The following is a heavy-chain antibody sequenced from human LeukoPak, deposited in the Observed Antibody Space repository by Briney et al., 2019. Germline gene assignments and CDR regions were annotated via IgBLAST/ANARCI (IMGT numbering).Heavy chain of an antibody. J-gene: IGHJ3*02. CDR2: IYPGDSDT. CDR3: ARHDTLYSSDEAFDI. CDR1: GYSFTSYW. D-gene: IGHD5-12*01. V-gene: IGHV5-51*01. Sequence: GESLKISCKGSGYSFTSYWIGWVRQMPGKGLEWMGIIYPGDSDTRYSPSFQGQVTISADKSISTAYLQWSSLKASDTAMYYCARHDTLYSSDEAFDIWGQGTMVTVSS.